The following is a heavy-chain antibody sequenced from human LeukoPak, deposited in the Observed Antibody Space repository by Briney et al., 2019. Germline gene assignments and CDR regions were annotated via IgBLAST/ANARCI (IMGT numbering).Heavy chain of an antibody. D-gene: IGHD5-24*01. CDR1: GFTFNSYA. V-gene: IGHV3-23*01. CDR2: ISGSGGST. J-gene: IGHJ4*02. CDR3: AKAPLDGYNFDY. Sequence: PGGSLRLSCAASGFTFNSYAMSWVRQAPGKGLEWVSAISGSGGSTYYADSVKGRFTISRDNSKNTLYLQMNSLRAEDTAVYYCAKAPLDGYNFDYWGQGTLVTVSS.